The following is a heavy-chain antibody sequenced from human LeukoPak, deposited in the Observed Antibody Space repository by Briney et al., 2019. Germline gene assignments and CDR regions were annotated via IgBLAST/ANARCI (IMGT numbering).Heavy chain of an antibody. CDR2: IGGSGGST. Sequence: GGSLRLSCAASGFTFSSYAMSWVRQAPGKGLEWVSAIGGSGGSTYYADSVKGRFTISRDNSKNTLYLQMNSLRAEDTAVYYCAKDSSSWTQPNDYWGQGTLVTVSS. CDR3: AKDSSSWTQPNDY. CDR1: GFTFSSYA. D-gene: IGHD6-13*01. J-gene: IGHJ4*02. V-gene: IGHV3-23*01.